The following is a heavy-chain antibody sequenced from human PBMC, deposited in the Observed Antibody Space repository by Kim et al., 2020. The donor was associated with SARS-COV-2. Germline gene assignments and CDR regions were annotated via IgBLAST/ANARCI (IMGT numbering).Heavy chain of an antibody. J-gene: IGHJ4*02. V-gene: IGHV1-46*01. D-gene: IGHD3-22*01. CDR3: ARDYDSSGYGDY. Sequence: YAQKFQGRVTMTRDTSTSTVYMELSSLRSEDTAVYYCARDYDSSGYGDYWGQGTLVTVSS.